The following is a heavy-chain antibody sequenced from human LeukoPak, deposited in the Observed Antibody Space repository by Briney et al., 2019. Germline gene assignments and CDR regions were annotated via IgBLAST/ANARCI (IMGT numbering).Heavy chain of an antibody. D-gene: IGHD1-1*01. CDR2: IYSGGTT. Sequence: PGGSLRLSCAASGFTVSSNYVSWVRQAPGKGLEWVSFIYSGGTTYYVDSVKGRFTISRDNSKNTLYLQMNSLRVEDTAVYYCARGENWSSSGAFDIWGQGTMVTVSS. V-gene: IGHV3-66*01. CDR1: GFTVSSNY. CDR3: ARGENWSSSGAFDI. J-gene: IGHJ3*02.